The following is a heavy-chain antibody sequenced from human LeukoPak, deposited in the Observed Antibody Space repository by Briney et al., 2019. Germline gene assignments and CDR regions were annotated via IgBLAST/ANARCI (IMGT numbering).Heavy chain of an antibody. CDR1: GFPFSTYA. V-gene: IGHV3-23*01. J-gene: IGHJ4*02. Sequence: GGSLRLSCAASGFPFSTYAMSWVRQAPGKGLEWASSIRGSDGSTYYADSVKGRFAISRDNSKNTLYLQMNSLRAEDTAVYYCAKDVYGDYGGLDYWGQGTLVTVSS. CDR2: IRGSDGST. CDR3: AKDVYGDYGGLDY. D-gene: IGHD4-17*01.